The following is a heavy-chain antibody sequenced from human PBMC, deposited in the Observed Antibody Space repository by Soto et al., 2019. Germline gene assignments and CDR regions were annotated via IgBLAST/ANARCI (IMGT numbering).Heavy chain of an antibody. CDR1: GGTFSSYR. V-gene: IGHV1-69*01. J-gene: IGHJ4*02. CDR3: VRDSGAKLSSS. CDR2: IVPIRRAA. D-gene: IGHD6-13*01. Sequence: QVQLVQSGEEVKRTGSSVRVSCKASGGTFSSYRLNWLRQAPGHGLEWVGGIVPIRRAAEYAQGFQGRVTITADETTRTSYMELRSLKSQDTAVYYCVRDSGAKLSSSWGQGTLVTVSS.